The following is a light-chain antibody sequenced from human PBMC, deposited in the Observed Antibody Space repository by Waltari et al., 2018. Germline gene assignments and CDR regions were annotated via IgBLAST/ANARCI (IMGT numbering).Light chain of an antibody. CDR1: PSVGTY. V-gene: IGKV3-11*01. Sequence: EIVLTQSPATLSLSPGETATLSCMASPSVGTYLAWYQQKPGQTPRLLIYDASNKATSIPPMFRGGGSGTDFALTISSLEAEDCAVYYCQQRSNWTPHSFGQGARLEIK. CDR3: QQRSNWTPHS. J-gene: IGKJ2*01. CDR2: DAS.